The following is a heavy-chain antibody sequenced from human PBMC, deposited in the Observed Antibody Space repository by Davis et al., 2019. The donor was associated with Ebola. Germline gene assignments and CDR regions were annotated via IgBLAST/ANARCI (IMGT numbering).Heavy chain of an antibody. J-gene: IGHJ6*02. CDR1: GFIFDDYA. Sequence: SLKISCVASGFIFDDYAMHWVRQAPGKGLEWVSGISWNSGTIYYADSVKGRFTISRDNAKNSLYLQMSSLRAEDTAVYYCARGLQTRWRVGWGMDVWGQGTTVTVSS. D-gene: IGHD3-16*01. V-gene: IGHV3-9*01. CDR3: ARGLQTRWRVGWGMDV. CDR2: ISWNSGTI.